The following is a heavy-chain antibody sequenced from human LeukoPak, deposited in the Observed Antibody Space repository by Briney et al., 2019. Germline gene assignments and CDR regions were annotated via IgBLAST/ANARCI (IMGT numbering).Heavy chain of an antibody. V-gene: IGHV3-48*03. CDR1: GFTFGTYE. Sequence: GGSLRLSCAASGFTFGTYEMNWVRQAPGKGLEWVSHISSSGSIIYYADSVKGRFTISRDNAKNSLYLQMNRLRAEDTALYYCARWGDIATAGDYWGQGTLVTVSS. D-gene: IGHD6-13*01. J-gene: IGHJ4*02. CDR2: ISSSGSII. CDR3: ARWGDIATAGDY.